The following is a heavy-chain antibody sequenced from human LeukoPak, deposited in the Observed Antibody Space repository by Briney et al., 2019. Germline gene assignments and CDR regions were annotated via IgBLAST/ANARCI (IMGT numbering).Heavy chain of an antibody. CDR2: INHSGST. D-gene: IGHD3-10*01. CDR3: AGHGSRRYYYGSGSQPHFDY. Sequence: PSETLSLTCAVYGGSFSGYYWSWIRQPPGKGLEWIGEINHSGSTNYNPSLKSRVTISVDTSKNQFSLKLSSVTAADTAVYYCAGHGSRRYYYGSGSQPHFDYWGQGTLVTVSS. J-gene: IGHJ4*02. V-gene: IGHV4-34*01. CDR1: GGSFSGYY.